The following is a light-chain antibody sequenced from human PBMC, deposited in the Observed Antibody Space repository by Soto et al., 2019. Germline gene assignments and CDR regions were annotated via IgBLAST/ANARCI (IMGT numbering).Light chain of an antibody. Sequence: DIQMTQSPSSVSSSVGDRVTITCRASQSISSYLNWYQQKPGKAPKLLIYAASSLQSGVPSRFSGSGSGTDFTLTISSLKPEDFETYYCQQSYSTPRTFGQGTKVDIK. CDR1: QSISSY. V-gene: IGKV1-39*01. CDR2: AAS. J-gene: IGKJ1*01. CDR3: QQSYSTPRT.